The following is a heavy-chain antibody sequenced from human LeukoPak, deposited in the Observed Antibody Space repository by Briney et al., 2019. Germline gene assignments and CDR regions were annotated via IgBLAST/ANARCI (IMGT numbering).Heavy chain of an antibody. V-gene: IGHV3-11*01. D-gene: IGHD3-10*01. Sequence: GGFLRLSCAASGFTFSDYYMGWIRQAPGKGLEWVSYISTSGSTIYYADSVKGRFTISRDNAKHSLYLQMNSLRAEDTAVYYCARDPSGANAFDIWGQGTMVTVSS. CDR1: GFTFSDYY. CDR3: ARDPSGANAFDI. CDR2: ISTSGSTI. J-gene: IGHJ3*02.